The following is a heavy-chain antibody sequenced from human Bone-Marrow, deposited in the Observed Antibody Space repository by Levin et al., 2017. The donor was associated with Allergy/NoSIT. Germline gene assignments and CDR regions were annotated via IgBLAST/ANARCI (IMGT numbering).Heavy chain of an antibody. Sequence: EASVKVSCKASGYTFTSYDINWVRQATGQGLEWMGWMNPNSGNTGYAQKFQGRVTMTRNTSISTAYMELSSLRSEDTAVYYCARGDIVVVPAAHDYYYYGMDVWGQGTTVTVSS. J-gene: IGHJ6*02. CDR2: MNPNSGNT. D-gene: IGHD2-2*01. CDR3: ARGDIVVVPAAHDYYYYGMDV. V-gene: IGHV1-8*01. CDR1: GYTFTSYD.